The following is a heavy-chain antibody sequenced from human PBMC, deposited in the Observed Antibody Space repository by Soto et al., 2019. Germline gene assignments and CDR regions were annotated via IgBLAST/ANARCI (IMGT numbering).Heavy chain of an antibody. J-gene: IGHJ4*02. V-gene: IGHV3-30-3*01. Sequence: QVQLVESGGGVVQPGRSLRLSCAASGFTFSDYTMHWVRQAPGKELEWVALMSCDGGNTHYTDSVKGRFTISRDNSKNTLYLQMDSLRPEDTTVYYCARDYGDGYYYFDLWGQGTLVTVS. D-gene: IGHD5-12*01. CDR2: MSCDGGNT. CDR1: GFTFSDYT. CDR3: ARDYGDGYYYFDL.